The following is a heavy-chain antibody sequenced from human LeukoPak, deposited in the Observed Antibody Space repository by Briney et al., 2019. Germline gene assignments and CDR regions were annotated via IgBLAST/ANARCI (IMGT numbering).Heavy chain of an antibody. V-gene: IGHV3-66*02. D-gene: IGHD4/OR15-4a*01. Sequence: GGSLRLSCAASGFTVSSNYMSWVRQAPGKGLEWVSVIYSGGSTYYADSVKGRFTISRDNSKNTLYLQMNSLKAEDTAVYYCARALIPNYVFDYWGQGTLVTVSS. CDR2: IYSGGST. CDR1: GFTVSSNY. J-gene: IGHJ4*02. CDR3: ARALIPNYVFDY.